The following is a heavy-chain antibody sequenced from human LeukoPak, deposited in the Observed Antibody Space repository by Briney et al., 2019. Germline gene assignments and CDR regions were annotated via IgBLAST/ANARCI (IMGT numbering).Heavy chain of an antibody. Sequence: SQTLSLTCAISGDSVSSNSVTWNWIRQSPSRGLEWLGRTYYRSKSFNDYALSVRGRITFNADTSKNQLSLQLNSVAPEDTALYYCTRVTSNSNWFDPWGQGTLVTVSS. D-gene: IGHD4-23*01. CDR2: TYYRSKSFN. CDR1: GDSVSSNSVT. J-gene: IGHJ5*02. CDR3: TRVTSNSNWFDP. V-gene: IGHV6-1*01.